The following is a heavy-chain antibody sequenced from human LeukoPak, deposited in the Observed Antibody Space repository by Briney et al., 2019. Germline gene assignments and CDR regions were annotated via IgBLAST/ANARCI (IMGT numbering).Heavy chain of an antibody. CDR1: GGSFSGYY. CDR3: ARDQSTGFGELSYYYYYGMDV. D-gene: IGHD3-10*01. Sequence: SETLSLTCAVYGGSFSGYYWSWIRQPPGKGLEWIGEIYHSGSTNYNPSLKSRVTISVDKSKNQFSLKLSSVTAADTAVYYCARDQSTGFGELSYYYYYGMDVWGKGTTVTVSS. V-gene: IGHV4-34*01. CDR2: IYHSGST. J-gene: IGHJ6*04.